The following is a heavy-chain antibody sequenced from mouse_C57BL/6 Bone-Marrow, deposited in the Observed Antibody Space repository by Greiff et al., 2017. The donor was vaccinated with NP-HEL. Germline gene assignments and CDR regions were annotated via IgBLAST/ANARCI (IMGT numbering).Heavy chain of an antibody. V-gene: IGHV14-4*01. J-gene: IGHJ2*01. CDR1: GFNIKDDY. CDR2: IDPENGDT. Sequence: EVQLQQSGAELVRPGASVKLSCTASGFNIKDDYMHWVKQRPEQGLEWIGWIDPENGDTEYASKFQGKATITADTSSNTAYLQISSLTSEDTAVYYCTTWKEYLDYWGQGTTLTVSS. CDR3: TTWKEYLDY.